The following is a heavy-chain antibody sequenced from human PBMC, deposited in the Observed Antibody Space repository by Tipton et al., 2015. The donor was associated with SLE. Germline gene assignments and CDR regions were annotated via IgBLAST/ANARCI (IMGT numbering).Heavy chain of an antibody. D-gene: IGHD6-19*01. CDR2: IHYRGAL. Sequence: LSLTCTVSGGSLSSYFWSWVRQAPGKGLEWIASIHYRGALYYDPSLESRVTISVDLSNNQISLRVTSVTAADMAKYYCARHADIAVMRYGMDVWGQGGTVIVSS. V-gene: IGHV4-59*08. J-gene: IGHJ6*02. CDR1: GGSLSSYF. CDR3: ARHADIAVMRYGMDV.